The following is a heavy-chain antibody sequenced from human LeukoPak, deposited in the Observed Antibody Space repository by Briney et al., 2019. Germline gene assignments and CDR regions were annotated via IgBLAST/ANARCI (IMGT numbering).Heavy chain of an antibody. V-gene: IGHV4-39*01. CDR3: ASLPKSGQRYYFDY. CDR1: GGSISSSSHY. Sequence: SETLSLTCTVSGGSISSSSHYWGWIRQPPGQGLEWIGSIYYSGSTYYNPSLKSRVTISVDTSKNQFSLKLSSVTAADTAVYYCASLPKSGQRYYFDYWGQGTLVTVSS. D-gene: IGHD2-15*01. J-gene: IGHJ4*02. CDR2: IYYSGST.